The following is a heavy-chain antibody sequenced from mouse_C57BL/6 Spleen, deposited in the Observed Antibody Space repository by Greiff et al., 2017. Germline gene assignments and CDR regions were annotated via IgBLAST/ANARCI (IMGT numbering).Heavy chain of an antibody. Sequence: VQLQQSGPELVKPGASVKISCKASGYAFSSSWMNWVKQRPGKGLEWIGRIYPGDGDTNYNAKFKGKATLTADKSSSTAYMQLSSLTSEDSAVYFCARVTQAGYFDYWGQGTTLTVSS. CDR1: GYAFSSSW. D-gene: IGHD3-2*02. CDR3: ARVTQAGYFDY. V-gene: IGHV1-82*01. J-gene: IGHJ2*01. CDR2: IYPGDGDT.